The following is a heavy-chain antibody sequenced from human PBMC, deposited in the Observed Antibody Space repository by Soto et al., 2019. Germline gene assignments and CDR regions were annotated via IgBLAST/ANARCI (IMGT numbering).Heavy chain of an antibody. D-gene: IGHD5-12*01. CDR2: IKQDGSEK. J-gene: IGHJ6*02. CDR3: ARELYSGYDWEPYYYYGMDV. CDR1: GFTFSSYW. Sequence: EVQLVESGGGLVQPGGSLRLSCAASGFTFSSYWMSWVRQAPGKGLEWVANIKQDGSEKYYVDSVKGRFTISRDNAKNSLYLQMNSLRAEDTAVYYCARELYSGYDWEPYYYYGMDVWGQGTTVTVSS. V-gene: IGHV3-7*01.